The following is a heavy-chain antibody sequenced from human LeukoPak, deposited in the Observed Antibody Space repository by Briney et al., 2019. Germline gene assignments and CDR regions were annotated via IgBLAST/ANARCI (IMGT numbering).Heavy chain of an antibody. J-gene: IGHJ6*02. Sequence: ASVKVSCKVSGYTLTELSMHWVRQAPGKGLEWMGGFDPEDGETIYAQKFQGRVTMTEDTSTDTAYMELSSLRSEDTAVYYCATGLLVYYHYGMDVWGQGTTVTVSS. CDR2: FDPEDGET. CDR3: ATGLLVYYHYGMDV. CDR1: GYTLTELS. V-gene: IGHV1-24*01.